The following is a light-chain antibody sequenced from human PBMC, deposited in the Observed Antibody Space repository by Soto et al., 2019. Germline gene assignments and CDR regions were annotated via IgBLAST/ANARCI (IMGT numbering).Light chain of an antibody. V-gene: IGKV1-17*03. J-gene: IGKJ1*01. Sequence: DIEMTQSASAMSASVGDRVTITCRASQGISNYLAWFQQKPGKVPKRLIYGASNLESGVPSRFSGSGSGTEFTLTISNLQPEDSATHYCLQHDSYPWTFGQGTKVEIK. CDR3: LQHDSYPWT. CDR1: QGISNY. CDR2: GAS.